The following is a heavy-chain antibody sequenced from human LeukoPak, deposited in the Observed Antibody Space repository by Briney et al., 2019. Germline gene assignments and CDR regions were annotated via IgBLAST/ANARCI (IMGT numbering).Heavy chain of an antibody. J-gene: IGHJ4*02. CDR3: ARGHYGDYD. CDR1: GGSFSGYY. V-gene: IGHV3-7*01. D-gene: IGHD4-17*01. Sequence: ETMSLTCAVYGGSFSGYYWSWIRQPPGKGLEWVANIKQDGSEKYYVDSVKGRFTISRDNAKNSLYLQMNSLSIEDTAVYYCARGHYGDYDWGQGALVTVSS. CDR2: IKQDGSEK.